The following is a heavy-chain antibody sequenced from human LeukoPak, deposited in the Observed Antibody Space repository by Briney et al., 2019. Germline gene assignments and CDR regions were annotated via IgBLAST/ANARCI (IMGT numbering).Heavy chain of an antibody. CDR2: ISSSSSTI. Sequence: GGSLRLSCAAFGFTFRSYGMNWVRQAPGKGLEWVSYISSSSSTIFYADSVKGRFTISRDNAKNSLYLQMNSLRDEDTAVYYCAAAVLALPSFDYWGQGTLVTVSS. D-gene: IGHD2/OR15-2a*01. V-gene: IGHV3-48*02. J-gene: IGHJ4*02. CDR1: GFTFRSYG. CDR3: AAAVLALPSFDY.